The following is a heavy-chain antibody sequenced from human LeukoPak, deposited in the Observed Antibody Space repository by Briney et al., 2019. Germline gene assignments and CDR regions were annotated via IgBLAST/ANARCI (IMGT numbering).Heavy chain of an antibody. Sequence: GSLRLSCAASGFTFSSYAMSWVRQAPGKGLEWVSAISGSGGSTYYADSVKGRFTISRDNSKNTLYLQMNSLRAEDTAVYYCAKDDRWGWLQLGAFDIWGQGTMVTVSS. CDR2: ISGSGGST. D-gene: IGHD5-24*01. J-gene: IGHJ3*02. V-gene: IGHV3-23*01. CDR1: GFTFSSYA. CDR3: AKDDRWGWLQLGAFDI.